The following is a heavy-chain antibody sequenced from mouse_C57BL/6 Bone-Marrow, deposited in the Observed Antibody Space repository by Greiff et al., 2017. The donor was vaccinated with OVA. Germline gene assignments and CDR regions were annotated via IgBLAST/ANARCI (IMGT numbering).Heavy chain of an antibody. J-gene: IGHJ1*03. CDR1: GFTFSSYG. D-gene: IGHD1-1*01. CDR2: ISSGGSYT. V-gene: IGHV5-6*01. Sequence: EVKLMESGGDLVKPGGSLKLSCAASGFTFSSYGMSWVRQTPDKRLEWVATISSGGSYTYYPDSVKGRCTISRDNAKNTLYLQMSSLKSEDTAMYYCARPPYYYGSSYWYFDVWGTGTTVTVSS. CDR3: ARPPYYYGSSYWYFDV.